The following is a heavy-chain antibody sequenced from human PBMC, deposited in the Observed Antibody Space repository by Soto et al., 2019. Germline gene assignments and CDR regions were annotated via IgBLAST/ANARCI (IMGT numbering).Heavy chain of an antibody. CDR3: AMLAAAGADY. Sequence: SVKVSCKASGGTFISYAISGVRQAPGQGLEWMGGIIPIFGTANYAQKFQGRVTITADESTSTAYMELSSLRSEDTAVYYCAMLAAAGADYWGQGTLVTVSS. CDR2: IIPIFGTA. D-gene: IGHD6-13*01. V-gene: IGHV1-69*13. J-gene: IGHJ4*02. CDR1: GGTFISYA.